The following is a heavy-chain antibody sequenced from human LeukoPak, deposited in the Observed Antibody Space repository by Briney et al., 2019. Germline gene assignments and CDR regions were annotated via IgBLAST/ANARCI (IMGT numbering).Heavy chain of an antibody. CDR3: ARDVIIMVRGVITYYYYGMDV. Sequence: PGRSLRLSCAASGFTFNSYAMHWVRQAPGKGLEWVAVISYDGSNKYYADSVKGRFTISRDNSKNTLYLQMNRLRAEDTAVYYCARDVIIMVRGVITYYYYGMDVWGKGTTVTVSS. CDR2: ISYDGSNK. D-gene: IGHD3-10*01. J-gene: IGHJ6*04. V-gene: IGHV3-30*04. CDR1: GFTFNSYA.